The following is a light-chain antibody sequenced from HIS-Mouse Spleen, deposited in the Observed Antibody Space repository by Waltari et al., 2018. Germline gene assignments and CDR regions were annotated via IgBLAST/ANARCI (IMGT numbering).Light chain of an antibody. V-gene: IGLV2-14*01. CDR1: SSDVGGYNY. Sequence: QSALTQPASVSGSPGQSITISCPGTSSDVGGYNYVSWYQQHPGKAPKLMIYEVSKRPSGVSNRFSGSKSGNTASLTISGLQAEDEADYYCSSYTSSSTLVFGGGTKLTVL. CDR3: SSYTSSSTLV. CDR2: EVS. J-gene: IGLJ2*01.